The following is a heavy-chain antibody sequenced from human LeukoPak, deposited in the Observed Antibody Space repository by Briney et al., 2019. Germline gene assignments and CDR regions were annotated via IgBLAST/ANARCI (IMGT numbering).Heavy chain of an antibody. CDR1: GFTFSSYG. J-gene: IGHJ4*02. D-gene: IGHD3-22*01. CDR2: IWYDGSNK. V-gene: IGHV3-33*06. CDR3: AKDVYDSSGHYYFDY. Sequence: GGSLRLSCAASGFTFSSYGMHWVRQAPGKGLEWVAVIWYDGSNKYYADSVKGRFTISRDNSKNTLYLQMNSLRAEDTAVYYCAKDVYDSSGHYYFDYWGQGTPVTVSS.